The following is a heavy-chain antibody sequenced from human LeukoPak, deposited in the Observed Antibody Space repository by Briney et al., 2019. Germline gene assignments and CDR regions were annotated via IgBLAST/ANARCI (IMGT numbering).Heavy chain of an antibody. CDR1: GFTFSSYA. CDR3: ATERSSGWYVFYYGMDV. V-gene: IGHV3-30-3*01. J-gene: IGHJ6*02. CDR2: ISYDGSNK. Sequence: GGSLRLSCAASGFTFSSYAMHWVRQAPGKGLEWVAVISYDGSNKYYADSVKGRFTISRDSSKNTLYLQMNSLRAEDTAVYYCATERSSGWYVFYYGMDVWGQGTTVTVSS. D-gene: IGHD6-19*01.